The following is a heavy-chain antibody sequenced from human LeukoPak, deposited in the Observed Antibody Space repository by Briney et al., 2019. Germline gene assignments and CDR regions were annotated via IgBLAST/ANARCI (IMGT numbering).Heavy chain of an antibody. CDR3: AKSFGYSRSWIDN. J-gene: IGHJ4*02. CDR2: ISGNGGGT. D-gene: IGHD6-13*01. Sequence: PGGSLRLSCAASGLTFSSYAMSWVRQAPGKGLEWVSGISGNGGGTYYADSVKGRFTISRDNSKNTLYLQMNSLRGGDTAVYYCAKSFGYSRSWIDNWSQGTLVTVSS. CDR1: GLTFSSYA. V-gene: IGHV3-23*01.